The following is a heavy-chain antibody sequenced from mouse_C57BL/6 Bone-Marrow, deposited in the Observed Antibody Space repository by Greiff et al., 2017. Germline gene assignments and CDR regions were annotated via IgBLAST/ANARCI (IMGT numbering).Heavy chain of an antibody. CDR1: GYSITSDY. D-gene: IGHD3-1*01. CDR3: ARYGATWAMDY. V-gene: IGHV3-8*01. J-gene: IGHJ4*01. Sequence: EVQLQQSGPGLAKPSQSLSLTCSVTGYSITSDYWNWIRKFPGKKLEYMGYISSSGSTYYNPTLNSRISITRDTSNNQYYLQLNSVTTEDTATYYCARYGATWAMDYWGQGTSVTVSS. CDR2: ISSSGST.